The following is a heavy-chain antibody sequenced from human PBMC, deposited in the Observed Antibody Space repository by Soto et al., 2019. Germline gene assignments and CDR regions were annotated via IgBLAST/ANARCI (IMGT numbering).Heavy chain of an antibody. CDR1: GGSISSGDYF. CDR3: ARQGIARDHAFDI. J-gene: IGHJ3*02. V-gene: IGHV4-30-4*01. CDR2: IYYSGTT. Sequence: LQESGPGLVKPSETLSLTCSVSGGSISSGDYFWSWLRQPPGKGLEWIGNIYYSGTTYSNPSLKSRVTISVDTSKNQFSLKVTSVTAADPAVYYCARQGIARDHAFDIWGLGTMVTVSS. D-gene: IGHD2-15*01.